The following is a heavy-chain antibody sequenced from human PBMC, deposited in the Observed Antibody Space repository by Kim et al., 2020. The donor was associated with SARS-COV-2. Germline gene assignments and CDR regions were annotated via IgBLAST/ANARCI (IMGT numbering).Heavy chain of an antibody. Sequence: SETLSLTCTVSGGSISSKDYYWSWIRQHPGKGPEWIGFISYSGNTNYNPSLKSRVTISVDTSKNQFSLKLSSVTAADTAVYARSPAYHGFDPWGQGILSASPQ. CDR2: ISYSGNT. CDR3: SPAYHGFDP. J-gene: IGHJ5*02. CDR1: GGSISSKDYY. V-gene: IGHV4-30-4*03. D-gene: IGHD2-21*01.